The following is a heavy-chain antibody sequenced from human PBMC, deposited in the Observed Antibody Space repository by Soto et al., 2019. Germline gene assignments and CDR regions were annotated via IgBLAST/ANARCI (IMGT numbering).Heavy chain of an antibody. CDR2: IYPGDSDT. CDR1: GYSFTSYW. D-gene: IGHD6-19*01. V-gene: IGHV5-51*01. Sequence: LGESLKISCKGSGYSFTSYWIGWVRQMPGKGLEWMGIIYPGDSDTRYSPSFQGQVTISADKSISTAYLQWSSLKASDTAMYYWARHSSGWYMAFDIWGQGTMVTVS. J-gene: IGHJ3*02. CDR3: ARHSSGWYMAFDI.